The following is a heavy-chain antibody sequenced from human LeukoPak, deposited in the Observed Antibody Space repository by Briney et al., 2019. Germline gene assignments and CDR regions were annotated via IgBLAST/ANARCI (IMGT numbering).Heavy chain of an antibody. Sequence: GGSLRLSCAASGFTFTSYWMAWVRQGPGKGLEWLANIKQDGSETYYVDSVRGRFTVSRDDAKNSLYLQMNSLRAEDTAVYYCSNGINSSSYWGQGTLVTVSS. D-gene: IGHD6-6*01. CDR1: GFTFTSYW. CDR3: SNGINSSSY. V-gene: IGHV3-7*01. J-gene: IGHJ4*02. CDR2: IKQDGSET.